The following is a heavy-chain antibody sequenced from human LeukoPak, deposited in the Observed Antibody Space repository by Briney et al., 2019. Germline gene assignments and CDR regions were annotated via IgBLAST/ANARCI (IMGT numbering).Heavy chain of an antibody. D-gene: IGHD3-22*01. J-gene: IGHJ4*02. CDR2: VSYDGRNI. V-gene: IGHV3-30*18. Sequence: QAGGSLRLSCAASGFTFSSYGMHWVRQAPGKGLEWVAVVSYDGRNIYYADSVKGRFTISRDNSKNTLYLQMNSLRAEDTAVYYCVKDYYDGSGFPRHFNYWGQGTLVTVSS. CDR3: VKDYYDGSGFPRHFNY. CDR1: GFTFSSYG.